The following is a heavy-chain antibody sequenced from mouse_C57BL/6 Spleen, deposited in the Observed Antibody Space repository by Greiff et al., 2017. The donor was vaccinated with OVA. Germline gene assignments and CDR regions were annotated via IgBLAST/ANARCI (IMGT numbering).Heavy chain of an antibody. Sequence: QVQLQQPGAELVKPGASVKLSCKASGYTFTSYWMHWVKQRPGRGLEWIGRIDPNSGGTKYNEKFKSKATLTVDKPSSTAYMQLSSLTSEDSAVYYCAKGYGSRSPLYYFDYWGQGTTLTVSS. CDR3: AKGYGSRSPLYYFDY. CDR2: IDPNSGGT. J-gene: IGHJ2*01. D-gene: IGHD1-1*01. CDR1: GYTFTSYW. V-gene: IGHV1-72*01.